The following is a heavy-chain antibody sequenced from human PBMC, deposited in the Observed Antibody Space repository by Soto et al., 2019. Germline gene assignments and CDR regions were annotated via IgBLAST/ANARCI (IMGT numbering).Heavy chain of an antibody. Sequence: GGSLRLSCAASGFTFSSYAMSWVRQAPGKGLEWVSAISGSGGSTYYADSVKGRFTISRDNSKNTLYLQMNSLRAEDTAVYYCARLTGVPSGWYSFDYWGQGTLVTVSS. CDR2: ISGSGGST. CDR1: GFTFSSYA. CDR3: ARLTGVPSGWYSFDY. D-gene: IGHD6-19*01. J-gene: IGHJ4*02. V-gene: IGHV3-23*01.